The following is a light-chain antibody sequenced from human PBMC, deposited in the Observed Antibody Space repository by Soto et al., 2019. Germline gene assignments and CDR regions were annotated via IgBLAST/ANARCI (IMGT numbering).Light chain of an antibody. V-gene: IGKV3-11*01. CDR1: QSLLYNNTYNY. CDR2: DVS. J-gene: IGKJ1*01. Sequence: EIVMTQSPLTLPVTPGEPASISCRSSQSLLYNNTYNYLIWYQQKPCQAPRLLIYDVSNRATGIPARFSGSGSGTDFTLTISSLEPEDFAVYYCQQRSNWPRTFGQGTKVDNK. CDR3: QQRSNWPRT.